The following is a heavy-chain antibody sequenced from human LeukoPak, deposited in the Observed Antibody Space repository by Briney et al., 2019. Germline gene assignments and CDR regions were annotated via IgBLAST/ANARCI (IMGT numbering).Heavy chain of an antibody. CDR3: ARENRMEDAFDI. J-gene: IGHJ3*02. Sequence: GGSLRLSCGGSGFTFSDYYMSWIRQTPGRGLEWLSYISSSSSTIYYADSVKGRFTISRDNAKNSLYLQMNSLRAEDTAVYYCARENRMEDAFDIWGQGTMVTVSS. CDR1: GFTFSDYY. CDR2: ISSSSSTI. V-gene: IGHV3-11*04. D-gene: IGHD1-14*01.